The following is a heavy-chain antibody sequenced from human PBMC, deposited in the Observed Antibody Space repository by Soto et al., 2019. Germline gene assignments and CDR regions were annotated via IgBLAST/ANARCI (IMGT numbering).Heavy chain of an antibody. CDR2: ISWNSGSI. CDR3: AKEKSRNGGLLEY. J-gene: IGHJ4*02. CDR1: VFSFDDFA. V-gene: IGHV3-9*01. D-gene: IGHD2-8*01. Sequence: SLRLSCSSSVFSFDDFAMHWVRQAPGGGLEWVSGISWNSGSIGYADSVRGRFTISRDNAKNSVYLQMNSLRAEDTALYYCAKEKSRNGGLLEYWGQGSLVTVSS.